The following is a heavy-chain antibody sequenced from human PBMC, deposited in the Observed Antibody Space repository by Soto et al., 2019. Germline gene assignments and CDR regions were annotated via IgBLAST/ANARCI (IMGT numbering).Heavy chain of an antibody. CDR1: GYSFGTSG. V-gene: IGHV1-18*01. Sequence: QVKLVQSGTEVKKPGASVKVSCKASGYSFGTSGISWVRQAPGQGLEWMGWISADNGNTNYDQKLQDRATMTIDTSTNTAYLELRSLRSDDTAVYYCARASQYYDSSGYANWGQGTLVTVSS. D-gene: IGHD3-22*01. J-gene: IGHJ4*02. CDR3: ARASQYYDSSGYAN. CDR2: ISADNGNT.